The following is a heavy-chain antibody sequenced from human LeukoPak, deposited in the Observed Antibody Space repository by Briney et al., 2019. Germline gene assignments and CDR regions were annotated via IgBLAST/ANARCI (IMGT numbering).Heavy chain of an antibody. CDR2: ISYDGSNK. V-gene: IGHV3-30*18. CDR3: AKVRGPSRMGVGFDY. J-gene: IGHJ4*02. D-gene: IGHD1-14*01. CDR1: GFTLSSYN. Sequence: PGGSLRLSCVASGFTLSSYNMKWVRQAPGKGLEWVAVISYDGSNKYYADSVKGRFTISRDNSKNTLYLQMNSLRAEDTAVYYCAKVRGPSRMGVGFDYWGQGTLVTVSS.